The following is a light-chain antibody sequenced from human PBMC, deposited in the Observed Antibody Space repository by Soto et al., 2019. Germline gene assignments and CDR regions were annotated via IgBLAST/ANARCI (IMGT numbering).Light chain of an antibody. V-gene: IGLV7-43*01. CDR1: TGAVTSGHY. CDR2: STS. J-gene: IGLJ2*01. CDR3: LLYYGGALGV. Sequence: QAVVTQEPSLTVSAGGTVTLTCASSTGAVTSGHYPNWVQQKPGQVPKSRIYSTSDKHSWTPARFSGSLLGGKAALTLSSVQPEDEAEYYCLLYYGGALGVFGRGTKRTVL.